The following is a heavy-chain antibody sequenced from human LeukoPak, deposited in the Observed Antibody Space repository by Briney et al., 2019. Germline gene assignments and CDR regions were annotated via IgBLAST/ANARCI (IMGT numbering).Heavy chain of an antibody. J-gene: IGHJ4*02. D-gene: IGHD7-27*01. CDR3: ARDTGDFTY. V-gene: IGHV3-7*03. CDR1: GFTFSSYR. Sequence: GGSLRLSCAASGFTFSSYRMGWVRQAPGKGLEWVANIKEDGSEKYYVDSVKGRFTISRDNAKDSLFLQMSSLRAEDTAVFYCARDTGDFTYWGQGTLVTVSS. CDR2: IKEDGSEK.